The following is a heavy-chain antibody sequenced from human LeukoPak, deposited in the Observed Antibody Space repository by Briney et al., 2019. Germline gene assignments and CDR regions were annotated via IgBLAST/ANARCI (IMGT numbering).Heavy chain of an antibody. J-gene: IGHJ4*02. V-gene: IGHV3-21*01. D-gene: IGHD5-12*01. CDR3: ARGFRGYSGYDFDY. CDR1: GFAFSSYS. CDR2: ISSSSSYI. Sequence: GGSLRLSCAASGFAFSSYSMNWVRQAPGKGLEWVSSISSSSSYIYYADSVKGRFTISRDNAKNSLYLQMNSLRAEDTAVYYCARGFRGYSGYDFDYWGQGTLVTVSS.